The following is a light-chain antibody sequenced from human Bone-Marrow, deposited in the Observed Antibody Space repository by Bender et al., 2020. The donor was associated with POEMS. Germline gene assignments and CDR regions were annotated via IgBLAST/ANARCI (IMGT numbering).Light chain of an antibody. CDR3: AAWEDSLNGWV. Sequence: QSVLTQPPTASGTPGQRVTISCSGSSSNIGTNPVNWYQQLPGTAPKLLIYINNQRPSGLPDRFSGSESGTSASLAISGLQSEDEADYYCAAWEDSLNGWVFGGGTKLTVL. J-gene: IGLJ3*02. CDR1: SSNIGTNP. CDR2: INN. V-gene: IGLV1-44*01.